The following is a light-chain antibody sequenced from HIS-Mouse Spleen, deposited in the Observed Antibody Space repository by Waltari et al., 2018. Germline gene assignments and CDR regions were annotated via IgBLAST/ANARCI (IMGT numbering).Light chain of an antibody. Sequence: ELVFTQSPATLSFSPGERATLSCRASQSVSSYIAWYQQKPGQAPRLLIYDASNRATGIPARFSGSGSGTDFTLTISSLEPEDFAVYYCQQRSNWLTFGGGTKVEIK. CDR3: QQRSNWLT. CDR2: DAS. V-gene: IGKV3-11*01. CDR1: QSVSSY. J-gene: IGKJ4*01.